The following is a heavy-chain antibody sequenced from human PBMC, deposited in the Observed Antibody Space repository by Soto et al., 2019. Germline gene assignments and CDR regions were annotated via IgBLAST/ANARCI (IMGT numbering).Heavy chain of an antibody. J-gene: IGHJ5*02. V-gene: IGHV1-8*01. CDR1: GYTFTSYD. D-gene: IGHD3-22*01. CDR3: ARRAYYYDSSGYHPDWFDP. Sequence: ASVKVSCKASGYTFTSYDINWVRQATGQGLEWMGWMNPNSGNTGYAQKFQGRVTMTRNTSISTAYMELSSLRSEDTAVYYCARRAYYYDSSGYHPDWFDPWGQGXLVTVYS. CDR2: MNPNSGNT.